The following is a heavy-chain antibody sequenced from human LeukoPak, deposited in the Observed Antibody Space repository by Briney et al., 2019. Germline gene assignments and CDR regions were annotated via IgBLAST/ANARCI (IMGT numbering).Heavy chain of an antibody. J-gene: IGHJ6*03. CDR1: GYTFTSYY. D-gene: IGHD3-9*01. V-gene: IGHV1-46*03. Sequence: ASVKVSCKASGYTFTSYYMQWVRQAPGQGLEWMGIINPSGGSTSYAQKFQGRVTMTRDTSISTAYMELSRLRSDDTAVYYCAIMGDILTGYATWYYYYMDVWGKGTTVTISS. CDR3: AIMGDILTGYATWYYYYMDV. CDR2: INPSGGST.